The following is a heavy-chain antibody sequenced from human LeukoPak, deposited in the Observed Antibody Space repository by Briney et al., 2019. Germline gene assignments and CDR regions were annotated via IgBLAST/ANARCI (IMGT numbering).Heavy chain of an antibody. V-gene: IGHV1-18*01. CDR3: ARTIGGDWGYGWFDP. D-gene: IGHD2-21*02. CDR2: ISAYNGNT. Sequence: GASVKVSCKASGYTFTSYGISWVRQAPGQGLEWMGWISAYNGNTNYAQKLQGRVTMTTDTSTSTAYMELRSLRSDDTAVYYCARTIGGDWGYGWFDPWGQGTLVTVSS. J-gene: IGHJ5*02. CDR1: GYTFTSYG.